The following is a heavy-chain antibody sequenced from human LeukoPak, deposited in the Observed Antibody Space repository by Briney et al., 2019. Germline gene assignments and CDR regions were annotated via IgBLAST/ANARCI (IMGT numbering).Heavy chain of an antibody. CDR3: AKGPLLWD. Sequence: GGSLRLSCAASGFTFSSSAMSWGRQAPGKGVELVSSISGSRCSPYYADSVKGRFTISRDNSKNSLYLQMNSLRAEDTALYYCAKGPLLWDWGQGTLVTVSS. CDR2: ISGSRCSP. V-gene: IGHV3-23*01. CDR1: GFTFSSSA. J-gene: IGHJ4*02. D-gene: IGHD2/OR15-2a*01.